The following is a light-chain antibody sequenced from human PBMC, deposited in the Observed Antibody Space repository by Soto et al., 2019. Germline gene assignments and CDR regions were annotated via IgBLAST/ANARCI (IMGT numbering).Light chain of an antibody. Sequence: EIVMTQSPATLSVSPGERATLSCMASQSVSSNLAWYQQKPGQAPRLLIYDASTRATGIPARFSGSGSGTDFTLTITSLEPEDFAVYYCQQRSNWPPTFGQGTKVDIK. CDR1: QSVSSN. V-gene: IGKV3-11*01. CDR3: QQRSNWPPT. CDR2: DAS. J-gene: IGKJ1*01.